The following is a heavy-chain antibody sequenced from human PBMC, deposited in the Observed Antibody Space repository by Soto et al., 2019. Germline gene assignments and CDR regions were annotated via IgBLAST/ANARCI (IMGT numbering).Heavy chain of an antibody. V-gene: IGHV4-34*01. CDR2: INHSGST. CDR3: ARGRPGNCSGGSCYNLDPQHYYYYGMDV. J-gene: IGHJ6*02. D-gene: IGHD2-15*01. CDR1: GGSFSGYY. Sequence: QVQLQQWGAGLLKPSETLSLTCAVYGGSFSGYYWSWIRQPPGKGLEWIGEINHSGSTNYNPSLKSRVTISVDTSKNQFSLKLSSVTAADTAVYYCARGRPGNCSGGSCYNLDPQHYYYYGMDVWGQGTTVTVSS.